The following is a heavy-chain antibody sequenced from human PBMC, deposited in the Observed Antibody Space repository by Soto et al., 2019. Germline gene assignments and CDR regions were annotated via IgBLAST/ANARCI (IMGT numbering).Heavy chain of an antibody. Sequence: QVQLQESGPGLVKPSETLSLTCTVSGGSVSSGSYYWSWIRQPPGKGLEWIGYIYYSGSTNYNPSLKSRVTISVDTSKNQFSLKLSSVTAADTAVYYCARDVGFSSGYYYDDYWGQGTLVTVSS. V-gene: IGHV4-61*01. CDR2: IYYSGST. D-gene: IGHD3-22*01. CDR1: GGSVSSGSYY. J-gene: IGHJ4*02. CDR3: ARDVGFSSGYYYDDY.